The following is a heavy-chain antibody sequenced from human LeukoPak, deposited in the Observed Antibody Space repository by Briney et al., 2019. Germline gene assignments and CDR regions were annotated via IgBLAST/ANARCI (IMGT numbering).Heavy chain of an antibody. J-gene: IGHJ4*02. D-gene: IGHD5-12*01. V-gene: IGHV1-18*01. CDR2: ISAYNGNT. CDR3: ARLDYFSSPNAYYFDY. CDR1: GYTFTSYG. Sequence: ASVKVSCKASGYTFTSYGISWVRQAPGQGLEWMGWISAYNGNTNYAQKLQGRVTVTTDTSTSTAYMELRSLRSDDTAVYYCARLDYFSSPNAYYFDYWGQGTLVTVSS.